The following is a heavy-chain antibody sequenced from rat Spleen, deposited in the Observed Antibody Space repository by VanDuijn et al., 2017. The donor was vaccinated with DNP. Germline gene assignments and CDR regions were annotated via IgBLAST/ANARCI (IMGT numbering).Heavy chain of an antibody. V-gene: IGHV5-31*01. J-gene: IGHJ3*01. CDR2: ITNTGGST. CDR3: ARSDSYGFPY. D-gene: IGHD1-2*01. Sequence: EVQLVESGGGPVQPGRSLKLSCLASGFTFNNYWMTWIRQAPGKGLEWISSITNTGGSTYYRDSVKGRFTISRDNAKNTLCLQMDSLRSEDTATYYCARSDSYGFPYWGQGTLVTVSS. CDR1: GFTFNNYW.